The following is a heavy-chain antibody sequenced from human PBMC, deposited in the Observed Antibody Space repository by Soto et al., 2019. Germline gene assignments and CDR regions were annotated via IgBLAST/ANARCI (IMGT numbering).Heavy chain of an antibody. D-gene: IGHD5-12*01. Sequence: GASVKVSCKASGYIFTNYYIYWVRQAPGQGLEYIGIINPGGGATDYAQKFQGRVTMTRDTSTSTVYMELSSLRSDDTAVYYCARDPPKWLRLPLNSSGKQNYFDYWGQGTLVTVSS. CDR3: ARDPPKWLRLPLNSSGKQNYFDY. V-gene: IGHV1-46*01. CDR1: GYIFTNYY. J-gene: IGHJ4*02. CDR2: INPGGGAT.